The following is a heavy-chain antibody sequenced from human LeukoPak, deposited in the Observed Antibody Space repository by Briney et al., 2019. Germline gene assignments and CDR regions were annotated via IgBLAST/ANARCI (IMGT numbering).Heavy chain of an antibody. D-gene: IGHD2/OR15-2a*01. CDR2: ISNSGSTI. V-gene: IGHV3-48*03. J-gene: IGHJ6*02. CDR1: EFTFSNYD. Sequence: PGGSLRLSCAASEFTFSNYDMNWVRQAPGKGLEWVSYISNSGSTIYYADSVKGRFTISRDNARNSLYLQMNSLRAEDTALYYCARDLSSTTGYSYYGMDVWGQGTTVTVSS. CDR3: ARDLSSTTGYSYYGMDV.